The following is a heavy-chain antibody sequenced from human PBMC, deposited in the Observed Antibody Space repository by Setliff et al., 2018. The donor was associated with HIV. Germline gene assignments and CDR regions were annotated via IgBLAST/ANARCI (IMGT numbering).Heavy chain of an antibody. CDR1: GYSISTAYY. J-gene: IGHJ4*02. Sequence: PSETLSLTCAVSGYSISTAYYWGWIRQPPGKGLEWIGSVYHSGTTYYNPSLKSRVTISVDMSNNQFSLKVTSVTAADTAVYYCMRGRSITIFGVAYFDFWGQGTHVTVS. CDR2: VYHSGTT. CDR3: MRGRSITIFGVAYFDF. D-gene: IGHD3-3*01. V-gene: IGHV4-38-2*01.